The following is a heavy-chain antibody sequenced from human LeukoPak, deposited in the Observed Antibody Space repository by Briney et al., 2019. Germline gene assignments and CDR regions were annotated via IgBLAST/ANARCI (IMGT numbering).Heavy chain of an antibody. CDR3: ASPFDY. J-gene: IGHJ4*02. CDR1: GFTFSSYG. V-gene: IGHV3-48*01. Sequence: GGSLRLSCAASGFTFSSYGMHWVRQAPGKGLEWISYISSSNSTIYYADSVKGRFTISRDNAKNSLYLQMNSLRAEDTAVYYCASPFDYWGQGTLVTVSS. CDR2: ISSSNSTI.